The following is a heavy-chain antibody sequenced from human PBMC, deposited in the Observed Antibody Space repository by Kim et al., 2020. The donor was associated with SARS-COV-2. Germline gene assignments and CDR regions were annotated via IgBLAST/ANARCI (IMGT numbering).Heavy chain of an antibody. V-gene: IGHV3-23*01. CDR3: AKDPYYDFWSGYYFDY. J-gene: IGHJ4*02. D-gene: IGHD3-3*01. Sequence: SRRGRLPHRSDNSKNTLYLQMNSLRAEDTAVYYCAKDPYYDFWSGYYFDYWGQGTLVTVSS.